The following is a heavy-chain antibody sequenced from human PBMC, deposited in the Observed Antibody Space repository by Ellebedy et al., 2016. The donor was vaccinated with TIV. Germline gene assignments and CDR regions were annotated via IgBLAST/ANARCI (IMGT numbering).Heavy chain of an antibody. CDR1: GGXXXNYS. Sequence: MPSETLSLTCTVSGGXXXNYSXXWIXXXPGKGLERIGYISDSGSTNYNPSLKSRVTISVDTSKNQFSLKLSSVTAADTAVYYGANQGRWRFASFDPWGQGTLVTVSS. J-gene: IGHJ5*02. CDR2: ISDSGST. D-gene: IGHD5-24*01. CDR3: ANQGRWRFASFDP. V-gene: IGHV4-59*08.